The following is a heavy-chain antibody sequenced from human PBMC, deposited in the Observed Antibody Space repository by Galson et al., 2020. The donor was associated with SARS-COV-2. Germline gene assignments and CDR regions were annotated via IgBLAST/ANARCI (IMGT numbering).Heavy chain of an antibody. CDR2: ISYDGSNK. D-gene: IGHD3-10*01. CDR3: AKDSGSGTFPYYYYGMGV. V-gene: IGHV3-30*18. Sequence: TGRSLRLSCAASGFTFSSYGMHWVRQAPGKGLEWVAVISYDGSNKYYADSVKGRFTISRDNSKNTLYLQMNSLRAEDTSVYYCAKDSGSGTFPYYYYGMGVWGQGTTVTVSS. J-gene: IGHJ6*02. CDR1: GFTFSSYG.